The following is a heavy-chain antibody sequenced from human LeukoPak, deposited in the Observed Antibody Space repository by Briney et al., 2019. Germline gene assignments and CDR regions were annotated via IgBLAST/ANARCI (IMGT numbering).Heavy chain of an antibody. J-gene: IGHJ4*02. V-gene: IGHV4-39*07. CDR2: IYYSGST. CDR1: GGSISSSSYY. D-gene: IGHD3-22*01. CDR3: ARTLYYYDSSGYLYYFDY. Sequence: SETLSLTCTVSGGSISSSSYYWGWIRQPPGKGLEWIGCIYYSGSTYYNPSLKSRVTISVDTSKNQFSLKLSSVTAADTAVYYCARTLYYYDSSGYLYYFDYWGQGTLVTVSS.